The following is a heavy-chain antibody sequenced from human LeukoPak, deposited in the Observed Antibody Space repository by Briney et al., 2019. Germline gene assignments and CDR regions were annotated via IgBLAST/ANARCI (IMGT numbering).Heavy chain of an antibody. Sequence: PSETLSLTCAVYGGSFSGYYWSWIRQPPGKGLEWIGEINHSGSTNYNPSLKSRVTISVDTSKNQFSLKLSSVTAADTAAYYCARERKWLGAFDIWGQGTMVTVSS. V-gene: IGHV4-34*01. D-gene: IGHD3-22*01. CDR3: ARERKWLGAFDI. J-gene: IGHJ3*02. CDR2: INHSGST. CDR1: GGSFSGYY.